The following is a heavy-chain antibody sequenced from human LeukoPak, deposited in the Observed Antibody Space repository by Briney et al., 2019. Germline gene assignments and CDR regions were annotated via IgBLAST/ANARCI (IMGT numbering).Heavy chain of an antibody. CDR1: GFTFSSYA. Sequence: GRSLRLSCAASGFTFSSYAMHWVRQAPGKGLEWVAVISYDGSNKYYADSVKGRFTISRDNSKNTLYLQMNSLRAEDTAVYYCARDQSGELIFDYWGQGTLVTVSS. CDR3: ARDQSGELIFDY. V-gene: IGHV3-30*04. CDR2: ISYDGSNK. J-gene: IGHJ4*02. D-gene: IGHD1-26*01.